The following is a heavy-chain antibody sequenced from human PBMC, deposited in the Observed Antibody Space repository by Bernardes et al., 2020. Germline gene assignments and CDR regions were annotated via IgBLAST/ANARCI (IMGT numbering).Heavy chain of an antibody. Sequence: SETLSLTCAVYGGSFSGYYWSWIRQPPGKGLEWIGEINHSGSTNYNPSLKSRVTISVDTSKNQFSLKLSSVTAADTAVYYCARSGSGWPTKRRRNYYMDVWGKGTTVTVSS. V-gene: IGHV4-34*01. D-gene: IGHD6-19*01. J-gene: IGHJ6*03. CDR1: GGSFSGYY. CDR3: ARSGSGWPTKRRRNYYMDV. CDR2: INHSGST.